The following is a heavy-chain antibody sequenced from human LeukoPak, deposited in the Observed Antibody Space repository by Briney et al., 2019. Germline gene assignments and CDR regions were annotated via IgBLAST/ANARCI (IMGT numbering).Heavy chain of an antibody. Sequence: SETLSLTCTVSGGAIRSHYWTWIRQPPRKRLERVWYIYYSGSTNSNPSPTSRVSISVYTSTNKFSLYLSAVTAADTAVYYCARGYYRYAFDIWGQGTMVTVSS. CDR2: IYYSGST. CDR1: GGAIRSHY. J-gene: IGHJ3*02. V-gene: IGHV4-59*11. CDR3: ARGYYRYAFDI. D-gene: IGHD3-10*01.